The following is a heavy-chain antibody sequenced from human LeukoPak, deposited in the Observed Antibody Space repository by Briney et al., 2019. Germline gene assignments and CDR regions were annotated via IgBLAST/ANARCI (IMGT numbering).Heavy chain of an antibody. V-gene: IGHV4-39*01. D-gene: IGHD3-3*01. CDR2: IYYSGST. CDR1: GGSFSGYY. J-gene: IGHJ4*02. CDR3: ASYYDFWSGYPEKDLVY. Sequence: SETLSLTCAVYGGSFSGYYWGWIRQPPGKGLEWIGSIYYSGSTYYNPSLKSRVTISVDTSKNQFSLKLSSVTAADTAVYYCASYYDFWSGYPEKDLVYWGQGTLVTVSS.